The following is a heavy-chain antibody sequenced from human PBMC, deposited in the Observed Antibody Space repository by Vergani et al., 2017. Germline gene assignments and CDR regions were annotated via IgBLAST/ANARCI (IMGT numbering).Heavy chain of an antibody. CDR1: GYIFNSYY. J-gene: IGHJ4*02. Sequence: QVQLVQFGAAVKKPGASVKLSCKSSGYIFNSYYIHWVRPAPGQGLEWMGLLDPRGGPPTYAEKFEGRVTLTSDTSTSTFYMELRSLRSDDTAGYYCVRPGDDYRNMITYFLDYWGQGALVSVSS. D-gene: IGHD3-16*01. CDR2: LDPRGGPP. CDR3: VRPGDDYRNMITYFLDY. V-gene: IGHV1-46*02.